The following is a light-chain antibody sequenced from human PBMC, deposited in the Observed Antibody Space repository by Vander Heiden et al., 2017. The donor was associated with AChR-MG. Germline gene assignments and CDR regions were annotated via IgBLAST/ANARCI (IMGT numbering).Light chain of an antibody. CDR2: GAS. CDR1: QSVSSD. Sequence: EIVMTQSPGTLSVSPGERATLSCRASQSVSSDLAWYQQKPGQAPRLLIYGASTRATGSPARFSGSGSGTEFTLTISSLQSEDFAVYYCQQYNNWPPWTFGQGTMVEIK. V-gene: IGKV3-15*01. J-gene: IGKJ1*01. CDR3: QQYNNWPPWT.